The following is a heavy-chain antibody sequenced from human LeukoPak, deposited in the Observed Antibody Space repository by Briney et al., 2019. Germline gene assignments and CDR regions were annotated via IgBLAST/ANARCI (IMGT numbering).Heavy chain of an antibody. D-gene: IGHD3-10*01. Sequence: PSETLSLTCAVSGGSISSSNWWSWVRQPPGKGLEWIGEIYHSGSTNYNPSLKSRVTISVDKSKNQFSLKLSSVTAADTAVYYCARARGVGYYFDYWGQEPWSPSPQ. CDR3: ARARGVGYYFDY. CDR2: IYHSGST. J-gene: IGHJ4*01. CDR1: GGSISSSNW. V-gene: IGHV4-4*02.